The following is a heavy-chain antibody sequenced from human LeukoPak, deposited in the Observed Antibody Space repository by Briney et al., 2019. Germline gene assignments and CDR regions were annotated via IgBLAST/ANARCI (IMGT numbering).Heavy chain of an antibody. V-gene: IGHV4-34*01. CDR3: AREAHCSSTSCGFDY. J-gene: IGHJ4*02. CDR1: GGSFSGYY. Sequence: SETLSLTCAVYGGSFSGYYWSWIRQPPGKGLEWIGEINHSGSTNYNPSLKSRVTISVDTSKNQFSLKLSSVTAADTAVYYCAREAHCSSTSCGFDYWGQGTLVTVSS. CDR2: INHSGST. D-gene: IGHD2-2*01.